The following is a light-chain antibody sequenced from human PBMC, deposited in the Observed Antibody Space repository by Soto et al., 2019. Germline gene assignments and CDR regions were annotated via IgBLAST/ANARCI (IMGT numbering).Light chain of an antibody. CDR3: QSYDSSLSGYV. J-gene: IGLJ1*01. CDR2: DTN. V-gene: IGLV7-46*01. Sequence: QTVVTQEPSLTVSPGGTVTLTCGSSFGAVTKDNYPYWFQQKPGQAPRTLIYDTNNRQSWTPGRFSGSILGGKAALTLSGAQPEDEADYYCQSYDSSLSGYVFGTGTKLTVL. CDR1: FGAVTKDNY.